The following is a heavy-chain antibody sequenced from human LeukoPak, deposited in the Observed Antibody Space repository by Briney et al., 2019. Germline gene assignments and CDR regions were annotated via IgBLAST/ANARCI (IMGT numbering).Heavy chain of an antibody. CDR1: GYTFTSYY. J-gene: IGHJ3*02. CDR2: INPSGGST. D-gene: IGHD1-1*01. CDR3: ASRWYTTGTTDAFDI. Sequence: ASVKVSCKASGYTFTSYYMHWVRQAPGQGLEWMGIINPSGGSTSYAQKLQGRVTMTTDTSTSTAYMELRSLRSDDTAVYYCASRWYTTGTTDAFDIWGQGTMVTVSS. V-gene: IGHV1-46*01.